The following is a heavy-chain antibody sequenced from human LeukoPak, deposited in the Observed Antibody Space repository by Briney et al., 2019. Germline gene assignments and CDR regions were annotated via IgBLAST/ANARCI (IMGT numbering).Heavy chain of an antibody. Sequence: PSETLSLTCIVSDGSISSYYWSWIRQPPGKGLEWIGYIYYSGNTNFNPSLKSRVTISLDTSKNQFSLKLSSVTAAGTAVYYCARDLGDYFDYWGQGTLVTVSS. D-gene: IGHD2-15*01. CDR2: IYYSGNT. V-gene: IGHV4-59*01. CDR3: ARDLGDYFDY. CDR1: DGSISSYY. J-gene: IGHJ4*02.